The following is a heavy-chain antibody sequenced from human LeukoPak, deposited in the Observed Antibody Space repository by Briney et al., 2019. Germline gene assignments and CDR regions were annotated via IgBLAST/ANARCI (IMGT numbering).Heavy chain of an antibody. D-gene: IGHD4-17*01. CDR2: ISGSGGST. V-gene: IGHV3-23*01. CDR1: GFTFSSYG. J-gene: IGHJ5*02. CDR3: AKDRSGADLTTCWFDP. Sequence: GGSLRLSCAASGFTFSSYGMSWVRQAPGKGLEWVSVISGSGGSTYYADSVKGRFTISRDNSKNTLYLQMNSLRAEDTAVYYCAKDRSGADLTTCWFDPWGQGTLVTVSS.